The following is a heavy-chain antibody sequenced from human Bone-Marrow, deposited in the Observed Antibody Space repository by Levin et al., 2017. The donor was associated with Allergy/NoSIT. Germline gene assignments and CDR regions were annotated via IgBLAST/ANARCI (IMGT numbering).Heavy chain of an antibody. CDR3: ARGGSRYYDFWSGTVYYFAY. J-gene: IGHJ4*02. CDR1: GYTFTTYY. Sequence: ASVKVSCKTSGYTFTTYYIHWVRQAPGQGLEWMGMINPSTGTTTHAQNFQGRVTMTRDTSTSTVYMELSSLSSEGTAVYYCARGGSRYYDFWSGTVYYFAYWGQGTQVTVSP. V-gene: IGHV1-46*01. D-gene: IGHD3-3*01. CDR2: INPSTGTT.